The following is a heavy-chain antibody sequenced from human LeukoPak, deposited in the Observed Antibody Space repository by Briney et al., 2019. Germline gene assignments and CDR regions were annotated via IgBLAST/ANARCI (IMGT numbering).Heavy chain of an antibody. CDR3: TTDLPRSTSCSHDY. CDR1: GFTFSNSW. CDR2: IKRDIDGGTT. V-gene: IGHV3-15*01. D-gene: IGHD2/OR15-2a*01. Sequence: GSLRLSCAASGFTFSNSWMLWVRQAPGRGLEWVGRIKRDIDGGTTDYAAPVKGRFTITRDDSENTLYLQMNSLKTEDTAVYYCTTDLPRSTSCSHDYWGQGTLVTVSS. J-gene: IGHJ4*02.